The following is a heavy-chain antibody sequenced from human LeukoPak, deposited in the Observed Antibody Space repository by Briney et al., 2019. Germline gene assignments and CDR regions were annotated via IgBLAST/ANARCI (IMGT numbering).Heavy chain of an antibody. D-gene: IGHD1-26*01. CDR1: GYIFTRYW. CDR2: IYPGNSDT. Sequence: GESLKISCKGSGYIFTRYWIGWVRQMPGKGLEWMGIIYPGNSDTTYSPSFQGQVTISADKSISTAYLQWSSPKASDTAMYYCARVAGSGTYSAFDVWGQGTMVTDSS. CDR3: ARVAGSGTYSAFDV. V-gene: IGHV5-51*01. J-gene: IGHJ3*01.